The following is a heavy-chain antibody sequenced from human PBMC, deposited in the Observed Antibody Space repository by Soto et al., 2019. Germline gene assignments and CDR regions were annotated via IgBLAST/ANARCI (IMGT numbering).Heavy chain of an antibody. D-gene: IGHD3-10*01. CDR2: VNPIVGMS. CDR1: GGTFNSYT. CDR3: ATSYGSGSTHFDY. V-gene: IGHV1-69*02. J-gene: IGHJ4*02. Sequence: QVQLVQSGAEVKKPGSSVKVSCTASGGTFNSYTINRVRQAPGQGLEWVGRVNPIVGMSNSAQKFQGRVTITADKSTSKAYMDLSSLKSDDTAVYYCATSYGSGSTHFDYWGQGTLVTVSS.